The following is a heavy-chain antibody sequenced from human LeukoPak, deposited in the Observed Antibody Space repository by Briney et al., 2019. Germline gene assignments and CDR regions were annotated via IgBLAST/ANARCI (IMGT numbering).Heavy chain of an antibody. Sequence: GGSLRLSCAASGFTFSSYGMHWVRQAPGKGLEWVAVISYDGSNKYYADSVKGRFTISRDNSKNTLYLQMNSLRAEDTAVYYCAKDGAYCSGGSCYDFDYWGQGTLVTVSS. V-gene: IGHV3-30*18. CDR1: GFTFSSYG. CDR3: AKDGAYCSGGSCYDFDY. D-gene: IGHD2-15*01. CDR2: ISYDGSNK. J-gene: IGHJ4*02.